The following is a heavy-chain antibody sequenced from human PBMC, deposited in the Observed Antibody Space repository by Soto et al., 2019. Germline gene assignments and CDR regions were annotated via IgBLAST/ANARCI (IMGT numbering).Heavy chain of an antibody. CDR1: GGSFSGYY. Sequence: PSETLSLTCAVYGGSFSGYYWSWIRQPPGKGLEWIGEINHSGSTNYNPSLKSRVTISVDTSKNQFSLKLSSVTAADTAVYYCSIQDRTPMEDIVVVPAAIRFDYWGQGTLVTVTS. CDR2: INHSGST. CDR3: SIQDRTPMEDIVVVPAAIRFDY. V-gene: IGHV4-34*01. D-gene: IGHD2-2*01. J-gene: IGHJ4*02.